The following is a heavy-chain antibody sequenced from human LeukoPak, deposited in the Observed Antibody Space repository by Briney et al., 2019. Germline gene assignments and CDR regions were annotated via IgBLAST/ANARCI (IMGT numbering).Heavy chain of an antibody. D-gene: IGHD3-16*01. V-gene: IGHV3-33*01. CDR3: AGSYVSRSFDY. J-gene: IGHJ4*02. Sequence: GGSLRLSCAASGFTFSNYGMHWVRQAPGKGLQWVAVIWYDGYNKYYADSVKGRFTISRDNSKNTLYLQMNSLRAEDTAVYYCAGSYVSRSFDYWGQGTLVTVSS. CDR1: GFTFSNYG. CDR2: IWYDGYNK.